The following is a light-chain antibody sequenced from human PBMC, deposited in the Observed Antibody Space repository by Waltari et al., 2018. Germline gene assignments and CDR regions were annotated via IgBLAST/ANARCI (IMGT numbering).Light chain of an antibody. CDR3: QQYNVWPRT. Sequence: EIVMTQSPATLSVSPGKRATLSCRASPSVSDKLAWYQQKPGQAPRLLIYGASKRASGIPDRFSGSGSGTEFTLTISSLQSEDFALYYCQQYNVWPRTFGPGTKVDIK. J-gene: IGKJ3*01. V-gene: IGKV3-15*01. CDR1: PSVSDK. CDR2: GAS.